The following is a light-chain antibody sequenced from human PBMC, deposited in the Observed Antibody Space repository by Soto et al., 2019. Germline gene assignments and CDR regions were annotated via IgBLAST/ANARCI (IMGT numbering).Light chain of an antibody. J-gene: IGKJ4*01. CDR1: QSISSY. CDR2: AAS. Sequence: DIQMTQSPSSLSASVGDRVTITCRGSQSISSYLNWYQQKPGKAPKLLIYAASSLQSGVPSRFSGSGSGTDFTLTISSLQPEDFATYYCQQSYSTGTTFGGGTKVEIK. CDR3: QQSYSTGTT. V-gene: IGKV1-39*01.